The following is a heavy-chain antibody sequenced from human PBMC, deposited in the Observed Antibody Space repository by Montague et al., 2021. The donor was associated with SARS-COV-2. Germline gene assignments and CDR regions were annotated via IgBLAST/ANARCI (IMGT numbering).Heavy chain of an antibody. J-gene: IGHJ6*02. CDR3: ARPYYYYGMDV. CDR2: ISSSGSTI. Sequence: SLRLSCAAFGFTFSSYEMNWVRQAPGKGLEWVSYISSSGSTIYYADSVKGRFTISRDNAKNSLYLQMNSLRAEDTAVYYCARPYYYYGMDVWGQGTTVTVSS. CDR1: GFTFSSYE. V-gene: IGHV3-48*03.